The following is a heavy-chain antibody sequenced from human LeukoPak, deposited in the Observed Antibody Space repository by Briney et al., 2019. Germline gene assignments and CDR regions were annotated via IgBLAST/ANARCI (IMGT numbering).Heavy chain of an antibody. CDR1: GGSFSGYY. CDR3: ASKVVRGVPRSGLGY. D-gene: IGHD3-10*01. V-gene: IGHV4-34*01. J-gene: IGHJ4*02. CDR2: INHSGST. Sequence: PSETLSLTCAVYGGSFSGYYWSWIRQPPGKGLEWIGEINHSGSTNYNPSLKSRVTISVDTSKNQFSLKLSSVTAADTAVYYCASKVVRGVPRSGLGYWGQGTLVTVSS.